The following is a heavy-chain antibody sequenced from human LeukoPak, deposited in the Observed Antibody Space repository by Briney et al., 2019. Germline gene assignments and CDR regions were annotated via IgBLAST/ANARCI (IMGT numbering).Heavy chain of an antibody. CDR1: GFSFSRYW. V-gene: IGHV3-7*01. J-gene: IGHJ6*03. CDR3: ARSSAIAYYYMDV. D-gene: IGHD2-2*01. Sequence: PGGSLRLSCAASGFSFSRYWITWVRQAPGKGPEWVANIKQDGSDKNYVDSVKGRLTISRDNAKNSLYLQKNSLRAEDTAVYYCARSSAIAYYYMDVWGKGTTVTVSS. CDR2: IKQDGSDK.